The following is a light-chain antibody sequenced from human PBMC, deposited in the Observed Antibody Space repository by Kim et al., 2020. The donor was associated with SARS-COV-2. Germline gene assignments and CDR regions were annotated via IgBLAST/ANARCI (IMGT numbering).Light chain of an antibody. J-gene: IGLJ1*01. CDR3: SSYTSNTIV. Sequence: QSALTQPASVSGSPGQSITISCTGTSSVVGSYNYVSWYQQHPGKAPKLIIYDVTKRPSGASDRFSGSKSDNTASLTISGLQAEDEADFYCSSYTSNTIVFGTGTKVTV. V-gene: IGLV2-14*03. CDR2: DVT. CDR1: SSVVGSYNY.